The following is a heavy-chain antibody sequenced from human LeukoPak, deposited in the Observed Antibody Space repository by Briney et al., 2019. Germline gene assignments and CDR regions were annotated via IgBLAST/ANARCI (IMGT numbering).Heavy chain of an antibody. V-gene: IGHV3-7*01. CDR2: INKGGSVK. D-gene: IGHD1-26*01. J-gene: IGHJ4*02. CDR3: ASVGYSGWNLEY. CDR1: GFTFRSYW. Sequence: GGSLRLSCAASGFTFRSYWMSWVRQAPGKGLEWVANINKGGSVKYYVDSVKGRFTISRDDAKNSLYLQMNSLRAEDTAVYYCASVGYSGWNLEYWGQGSLVTVSS.